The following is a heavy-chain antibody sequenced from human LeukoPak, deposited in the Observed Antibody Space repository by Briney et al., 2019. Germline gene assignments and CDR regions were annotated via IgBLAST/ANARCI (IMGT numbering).Heavy chain of an antibody. D-gene: IGHD6-19*01. CDR1: GYTFNTYA. CDR2: IIPIFGTA. V-gene: IGHV1-69*13. J-gene: IGHJ4*02. CDR3: ARSGYCSGASCYGEGIDY. Sequence: GASVKVSCKTSGYTFNTYALNWVRQAPGQGLEWMGGIIPIFGTANYAQKFQGRVTITADESTSTAYMELSSLRSEDTAVYYCARSGYCSGASCYGEGIDYWGQGTLVTVSS.